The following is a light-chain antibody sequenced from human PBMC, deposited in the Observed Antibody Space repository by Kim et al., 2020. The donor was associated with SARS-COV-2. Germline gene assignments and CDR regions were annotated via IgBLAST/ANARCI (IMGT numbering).Light chain of an antibody. Sequence: PGKRAALTGRARRSVSSSLAWYQHKPGQAPRLLIYDASTRATGIPARFSGSGSGTEFTLTISSLQSEDFAVYYCQQYNSWPLTFGGGTKVDIK. CDR1: RSVSSS. CDR2: DAS. V-gene: IGKV3-15*01. CDR3: QQYNSWPLT. J-gene: IGKJ4*01.